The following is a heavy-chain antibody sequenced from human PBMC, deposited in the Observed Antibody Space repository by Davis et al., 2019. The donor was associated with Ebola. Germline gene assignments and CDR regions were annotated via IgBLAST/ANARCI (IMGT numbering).Heavy chain of an antibody. D-gene: IGHD2-15*01. CDR1: GYRFATYW. CDR2: IYPGDSDT. Sequence: GESLKISCKGSGYRFATYWIGWVRQMPGKGLEWMGIIYPGDSDTTYSPSFQGQVTISVDKSISTAYLQWSSLKASDTAMYYCARAGYEARYYFYFMDVWGKGTTVTVSA. CDR3: ARAGYEARYYFYFMDV. V-gene: IGHV5-51*01. J-gene: IGHJ6*04.